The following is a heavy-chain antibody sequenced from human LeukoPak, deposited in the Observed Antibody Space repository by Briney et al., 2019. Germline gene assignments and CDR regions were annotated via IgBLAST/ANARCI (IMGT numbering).Heavy chain of an antibody. D-gene: IGHD3-22*01. V-gene: IGHV3-74*03. Sequence: GGSLRLSCAASGFTFSNYWMHWVRQAPGKGLVWVSRITSDGITTMYADSVKGRFTISRDNAKNSLYLQMNSLRAEDTALYYCAKESYDSSGYLDYWGQGTLVTVSS. CDR2: ITSDGITT. CDR3: AKESYDSSGYLDY. J-gene: IGHJ4*02. CDR1: GFTFSNYW.